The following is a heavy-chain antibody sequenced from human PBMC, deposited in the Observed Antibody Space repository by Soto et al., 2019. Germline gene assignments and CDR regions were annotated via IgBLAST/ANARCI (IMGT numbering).Heavy chain of an antibody. D-gene: IGHD3-10*01. CDR1: GGTFSSYA. CDR3: AKTMVRGPYYHGMDV. J-gene: IGHJ6*02. Sequence: ASVKVSCKASGGTFSSYAISWVRQAPGQGLEWMGGIIPIFGTANYAQKFQGRVTITADESTSTAYMELSSLRSEDTAVYYCAKTMVRGPYYHGMDVWGQGTTVTVSS. V-gene: IGHV1-69*13. CDR2: IIPIFGTA.